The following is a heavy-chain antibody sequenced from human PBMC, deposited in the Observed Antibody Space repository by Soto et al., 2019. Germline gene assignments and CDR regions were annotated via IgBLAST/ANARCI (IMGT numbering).Heavy chain of an antibody. V-gene: IGHV4-34*01. Sequence: QVQLQQWGAGLLKPSETLSLTCAVYGGSFSGYYWSWIRQPPGKGLEWLGEINHRGSTNYNPSLKSRVTISVETSKNQLTLKLSSVTAADKAVYYCARGSWFGELYWGQGTLVTVSS. J-gene: IGHJ4*02. CDR2: INHRGST. CDR1: GGSFSGYY. CDR3: ARGSWFGELY. D-gene: IGHD3-10*01.